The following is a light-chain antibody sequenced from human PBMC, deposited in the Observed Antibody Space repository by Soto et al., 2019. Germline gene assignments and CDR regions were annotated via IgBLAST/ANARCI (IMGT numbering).Light chain of an antibody. CDR1: QGVSSSY. V-gene: IGKV3-20*01. CDR3: QQYGSSPGT. CDR2: GAS. Sequence: IVLTHSPGTLSFSPSERATLSCRSSQGVSSSYLAWYQQQPGQAPRLLIYGASTRATGIPDRFSGSGSGTDFSLTISRLEPEDFAVYYCQQYGSSPGTFGQGTKVDIK. J-gene: IGKJ1*01.